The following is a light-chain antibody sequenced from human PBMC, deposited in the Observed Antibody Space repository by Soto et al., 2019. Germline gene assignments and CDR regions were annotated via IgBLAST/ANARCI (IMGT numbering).Light chain of an antibody. Sequence: RTQPASVSGSPGQSITFSCTGSSSDVGGYNYVSWYQQHPGKAPKLKIYDVSNRPSGVSNRFSGSKSGNTASLTISGLQAEDEAVFYCSSYTSRSTFVFRSGTKVTV. J-gene: IGLJ1*01. CDR3: SSYTSRSTFV. CDR2: DVS. V-gene: IGLV2-14*01. CDR1: SSDVGGYNY.